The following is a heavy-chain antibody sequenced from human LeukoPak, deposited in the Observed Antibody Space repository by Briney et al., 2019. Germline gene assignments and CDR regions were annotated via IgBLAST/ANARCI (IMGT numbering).Heavy chain of an antibody. CDR1: GYSISSSYY. CDR2: FHLSGST. V-gene: IGHV4-38-2*02. Sequence: SETLSLTCTVSGYSISSSYYWGWIRQPPGKGLEWIGSFHLSGSTDYNPSLKSRVTISVDTSKNQFSLKLSSVTAADTAVYYCARDDLGPFDYWGQGTLVTVSS. J-gene: IGHJ4*02. CDR3: ARDDLGPFDY. D-gene: IGHD3/OR15-3a*01.